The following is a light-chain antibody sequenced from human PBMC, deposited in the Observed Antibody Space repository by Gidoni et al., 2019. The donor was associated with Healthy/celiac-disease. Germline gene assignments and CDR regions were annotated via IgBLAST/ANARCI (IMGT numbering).Light chain of an antibody. V-gene: IGKV3-20*01. CDR1: QSVSSSY. Sequence: EIVLTQSTGTLSLSPGERATLSCRASQSVSSSYLAWYQQKPGQAPRLLIYGASSRATGIPDRFSGSGSGTDFTLTISRLEPEDFAVYYCQQYGSSPPRTFGQXTKVEIK. J-gene: IGKJ1*01. CDR2: GAS. CDR3: QQYGSSPPRT.